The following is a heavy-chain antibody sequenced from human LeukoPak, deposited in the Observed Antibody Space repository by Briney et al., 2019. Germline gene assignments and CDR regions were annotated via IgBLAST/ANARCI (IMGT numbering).Heavy chain of an antibody. Sequence: GGSLRLSCAASGFTFSDYYMSWIRHAPGKGLEWGSYISSSGSTIYYADSVKGRFTISRDNAKNSLYLQMNSLRAEDTAVYYCASSWEYYFDYWGQGTLVTVSS. CDR3: ASSWEYYFDY. D-gene: IGHD1-26*01. V-gene: IGHV3-11*01. CDR2: ISSSGSTI. J-gene: IGHJ4*02. CDR1: GFTFSDYY.